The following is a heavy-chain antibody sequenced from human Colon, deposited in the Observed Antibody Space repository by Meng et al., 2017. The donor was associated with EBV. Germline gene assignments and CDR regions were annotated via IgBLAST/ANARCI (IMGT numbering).Heavy chain of an antibody. J-gene: IGHJ4*02. V-gene: IGHV4-31*03. D-gene: IGHD6-19*01. CDR3: ARVSSGWDYFDY. CDR2: IYYSGST. CDR1: GGSVSSGGYY. Sequence: QVQLQESGPGLGKPSTTLSLTCTVSGGSVSSGGYYWTWIRQHPGKGLEWFGHIYYSGSTFYNPSLKRRVIISIDTSKNQFSLNLRSVTAADTAVYYCARVSSGWDYFDYWGQGTLVTVSS.